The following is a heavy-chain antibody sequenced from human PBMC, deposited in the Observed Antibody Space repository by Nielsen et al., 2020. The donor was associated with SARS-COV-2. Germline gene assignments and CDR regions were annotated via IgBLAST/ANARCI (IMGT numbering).Heavy chain of an antibody. D-gene: IGHD1-26*01. Sequence: VEVSCKASGYTFTSYAMHWVRQAPGQRLEWMGWINAGNGNTKYSQKFQGRVTITRDTSASTAYMELSSLRSEDTAVYYCARDLVVGATTWYYMDVWGKGTTVTVSS. CDR1: GYTFTSYA. V-gene: IGHV1-3*01. J-gene: IGHJ6*03. CDR2: INAGNGNT. CDR3: ARDLVVGATTWYYMDV.